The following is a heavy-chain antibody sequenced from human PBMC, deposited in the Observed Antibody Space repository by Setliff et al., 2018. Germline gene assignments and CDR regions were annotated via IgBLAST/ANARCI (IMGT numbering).Heavy chain of an antibody. Sequence: KTSETLSLTCTVSGGSISSSSYYWGWIRQPPGKGLEWIGSIYYSGSTYYNPSLKSRVTISVDTSKNQFSLKLSSVTAADTAVYYCARLKSRNWGLWYFDLWGRGTLVTVS. J-gene: IGHJ2*01. CDR1: GGSISSSSYY. D-gene: IGHD7-27*01. CDR2: IYYSGST. V-gene: IGHV4-39*01. CDR3: ARLKSRNWGLWYFDL.